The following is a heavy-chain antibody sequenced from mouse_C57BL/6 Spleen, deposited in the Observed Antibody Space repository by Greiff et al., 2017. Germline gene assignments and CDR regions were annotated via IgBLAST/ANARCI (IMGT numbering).Heavy chain of an antibody. CDR3: ARGGILYYFDY. J-gene: IGHJ2*01. CDR2: ISYDGSN. Sequence: EVKLMESGPGLVKPSQSLSLTCSVTGYSITSGYYWNWLRQFPGNKLEWMGYISYDGSNNYNPSLKNRISIARDTSKNQFFLKLNSVTTKDTATYYCARGGILYYFDYWGQGTTLTVSS. V-gene: IGHV3-6*01. CDR1: GYSITSGYY.